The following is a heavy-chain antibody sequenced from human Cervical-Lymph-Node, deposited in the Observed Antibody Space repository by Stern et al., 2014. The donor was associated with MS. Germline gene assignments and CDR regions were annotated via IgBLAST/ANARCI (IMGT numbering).Heavy chain of an antibody. J-gene: IGHJ4*02. Sequence: QVQLGQSGAEVKKPGASVKVSCKASGYTFTSYYMHWVRQAPGQGLEWMGIINPSGGSTSYAQKFQGRVTMTRDTSTSTVYMELSSLRSEDTAVYYCARVAGTLVVGAALDYWGQGTLFTVSS. D-gene: IGHD1-26*01. CDR3: ARVAGTLVVGAALDY. V-gene: IGHV1-46*01. CDR2: INPSGGST. CDR1: GYTFTSYY.